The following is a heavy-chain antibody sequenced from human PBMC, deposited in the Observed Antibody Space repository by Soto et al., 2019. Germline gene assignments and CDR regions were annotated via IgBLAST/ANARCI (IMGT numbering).Heavy chain of an antibody. V-gene: IGHV6-1*01. J-gene: IGHJ5*02. Sequence: SQTLSLTCALSGDRVSSNSAAWNWIMQSPSRGLEWLGRTYYRSKWYNDYAVSVKSRITINPDTSKKQFSLQLNSVTPEDTAVYYCVGVGSGSYYGWFDPWGQGTLVTVSS. D-gene: IGHD1-26*01. CDR2: TYYRSKWYN. CDR3: VGVGSGSYYGWFDP. CDR1: GDRVSSNSAA.